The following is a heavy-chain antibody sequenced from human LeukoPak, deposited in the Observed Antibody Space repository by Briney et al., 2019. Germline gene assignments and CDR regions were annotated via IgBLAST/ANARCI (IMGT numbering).Heavy chain of an antibody. CDR2: IAYDGSNE. Sequence: GSHRLSCAASGFTFSNYGMHWVRQAPGKGLEWVAVIAYDGSNEYYAEFVKGRFTISRDNSKNTQYLLMYSLRAEDTAVYFCAKDQGIAVAGSDDAFDIWGQ. J-gene: IGHJ3*02. CDR3: AKDQGIAVAGSDDAFDI. CDR1: GFTFSNYG. D-gene: IGHD6-19*01. V-gene: IGHV3-30*18.